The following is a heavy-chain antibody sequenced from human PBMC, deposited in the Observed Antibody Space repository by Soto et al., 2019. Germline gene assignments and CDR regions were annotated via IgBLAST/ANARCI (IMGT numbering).Heavy chain of an antibody. D-gene: IGHD5-12*01. V-gene: IGHV4-59*01. CDR3: ATRYSCYDYVGAFDI. J-gene: IGHJ3*02. CDR2: IYYSGST. Sequence: QVQLQESGPGLVKPSETLSLTCTVSGGSISSYYWSWIRQPPGKGLELIGYIYYSGSTNYNPTFKSRVTISVDTSKNRFSLKLSSVTAADTAVYYCATRYSCYDYVGAFDIWGQGTMVTVSS. CDR1: GGSISSYY.